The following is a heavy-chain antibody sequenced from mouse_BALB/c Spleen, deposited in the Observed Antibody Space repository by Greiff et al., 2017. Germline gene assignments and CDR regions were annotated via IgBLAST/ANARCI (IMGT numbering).Heavy chain of an antibody. CDR3: ARPATRSYWYFDV. J-gene: IGHJ1*01. CDR1: GDSITSGY. V-gene: IGHV3-8*02. D-gene: IGHD1-2*01. Sequence: DVHLVESGPSLVKPSQTLSLTCSVTGDSITSGYWNWIRKFPGNKLEYMGYISYSGSTYYNPSLKSRISITRDTSKNQYYLQLNSVTTEDTATYYCARPATRSYWYFDVWGAGTTVTVSS. CDR2: ISYSGST.